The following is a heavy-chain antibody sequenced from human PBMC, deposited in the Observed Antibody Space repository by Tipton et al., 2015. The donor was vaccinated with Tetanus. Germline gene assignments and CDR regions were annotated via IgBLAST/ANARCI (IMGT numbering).Heavy chain of an antibody. CDR1: GGSISSYY. Sequence: TLSLTCTVSGGSISSYYWSWIRQPPGKGLEWIGYIYYSGSTNYNPSLKSRVTISVDTSKNQFSLKLSSVTAADTAVYYCARHVRDYYDSVDYWGQGTLVTVSS. CDR2: IYYSGST. J-gene: IGHJ4*02. D-gene: IGHD3-22*01. CDR3: ARHVRDYYDSVDY. V-gene: IGHV4-59*08.